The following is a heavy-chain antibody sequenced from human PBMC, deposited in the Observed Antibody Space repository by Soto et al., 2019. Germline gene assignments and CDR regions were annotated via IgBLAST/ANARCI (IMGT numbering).Heavy chain of an antibody. Sequence: SETLSLTCTVSGGSISSYYWSWIRQPPGKGLEWIGYIYYSGSTNYNPSLKSRVTISVDTSKNQFSLKLSSVTAADTAVYYCARGRQKVSQLWLLHDAFDIWGQGTMVTVSS. CDR3: ARGRQKVSQLWLLHDAFDI. V-gene: IGHV4-59*01. CDR1: GGSISSYY. CDR2: IYYSGST. J-gene: IGHJ3*02. D-gene: IGHD5-18*01.